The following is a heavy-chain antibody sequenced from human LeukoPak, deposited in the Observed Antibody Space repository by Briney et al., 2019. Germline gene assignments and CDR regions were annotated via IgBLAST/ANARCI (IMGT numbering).Heavy chain of an antibody. CDR3: VRDAPDFWSGFDACDI. CDR1: GGTFSSYA. Sequence: SVKVSCKASGGTFSSYAISWVRQAPGQGLEWMGRIIPIFGTANYAQKFQGRDTITTDESTSTAYMELSSLRSEDTAVYYFVRDAPDFWSGFDACDIWGQGTIVTVSS. D-gene: IGHD3-3*01. J-gene: IGHJ3*02. V-gene: IGHV1-69*05. CDR2: IIPIFGTA.